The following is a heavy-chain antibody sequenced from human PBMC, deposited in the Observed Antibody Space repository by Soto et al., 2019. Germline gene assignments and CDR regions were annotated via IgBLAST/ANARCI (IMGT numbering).Heavy chain of an antibody. CDR3: AKAAFDSSGYGHYFEF. Sequence: GGSLRLSCAASGFTFSSYGMHWVRQAPGKGLEWVAVISYDGSNKYYADSVKGRFTISRDNSKNTLYLQMNSLRAEDTAVYYCAKAAFDSSGYGHYFEFWGQGTLGNVS. V-gene: IGHV3-30*18. CDR2: ISYDGSNK. CDR1: GFTFSSYG. D-gene: IGHD3-22*01. J-gene: IGHJ4*02.